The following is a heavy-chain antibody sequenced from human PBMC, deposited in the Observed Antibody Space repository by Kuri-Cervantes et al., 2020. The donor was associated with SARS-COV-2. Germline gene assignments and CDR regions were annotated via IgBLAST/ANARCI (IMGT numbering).Heavy chain of an antibody. CDR3: ARDPQNYDFWSGYYPLDY. CDR1: GYTFTSYA. V-gene: IGHV1-3*01. J-gene: IGHJ4*02. CDR2: TNAGNSNT. Sequence: ASVNVSCKASGYTFTSYAMHWVRQAPGQRLEWMGWTNAGNSNTKYSQKFQGRVTITRDTSASTAYMELSSLRSEDTAVYYCARDPQNYDFWSGYYPLDYWGQGTLVTVSS. D-gene: IGHD3-3*01.